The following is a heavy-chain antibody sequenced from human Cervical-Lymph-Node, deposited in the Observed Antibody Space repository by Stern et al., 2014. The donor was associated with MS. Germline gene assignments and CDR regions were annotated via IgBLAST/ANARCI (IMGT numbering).Heavy chain of an antibody. J-gene: IGHJ5*02. CDR3: ARRHCSSRRCGWFDP. CDR2: IYPGGSDT. Sequence: VQLVQSGAEVKKPGESLKISCKGSGYSFTNYWIGWVRQMPGKGLEWMGIIYPGGSDTRYSPSFQGQVTISADKSISTAYLQWSSLKASDTAMYYCARRHCSSRRCGWFDPWGQGTLVTVSS. V-gene: IGHV5-51*01. CDR1: GYSFTNYW. D-gene: IGHD2-2*01.